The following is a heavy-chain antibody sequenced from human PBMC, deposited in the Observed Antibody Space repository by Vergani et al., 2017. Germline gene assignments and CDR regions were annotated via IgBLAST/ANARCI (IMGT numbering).Heavy chain of an antibody. V-gene: IGHV3-33*01. CDR2: IWYDGSNQ. CDR3: ARDRHGSSSEVDY. D-gene: IGHD6-6*01. CDR1: GFTFSSYG. Sequence: QVQLVESGGGVVQPGRSLRLSCAASGFTFSSYGMHWVRQAPGKGLEWVAVIWYDGSNQYYADSVKGRFTISRDNSKNTLYLQMNSLRAEDTAVYYCARDRHGSSSEVDYWGQGTLVTVSS. J-gene: IGHJ4*02.